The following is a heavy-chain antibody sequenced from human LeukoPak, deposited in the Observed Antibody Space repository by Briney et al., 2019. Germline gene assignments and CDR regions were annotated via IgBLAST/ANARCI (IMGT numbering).Heavy chain of an antibody. CDR3: ARDRATVTIGDFDY. V-gene: IGHV4-61*01. J-gene: IGHJ4*02. CDR2: IYYSGST. CDR1: GGSVRSGSYY. D-gene: IGHD4-17*01. Sequence: SETLSLTCTVSGGSVRSGSYYWSWTRQPPGKGLEWIGYIYYSGSTNYNPSLKSRVTISVDTSKNQFSLKLSSVTAADTAVYYCARDRATVTIGDFDYWGQGTLVTVSS.